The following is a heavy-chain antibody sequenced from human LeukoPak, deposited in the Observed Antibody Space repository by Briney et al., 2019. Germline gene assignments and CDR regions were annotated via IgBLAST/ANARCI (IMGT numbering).Heavy chain of an antibody. Sequence: PGGSLRLSCAASGFTVSRNYMSWVRQAPGKGLEWVSVIYSGGSTYYADSVKGRFTISRDNSKNTLYLQMNSLRAEDTAVYYCAKDGAGSQSYCSSTSCYVDYWGQGTLVTVSS. D-gene: IGHD2-2*01. V-gene: IGHV3-53*01. CDR1: GFTVSRNY. CDR3: AKDGAGSQSYCSSTSCYVDY. CDR2: IYSGGST. J-gene: IGHJ4*02.